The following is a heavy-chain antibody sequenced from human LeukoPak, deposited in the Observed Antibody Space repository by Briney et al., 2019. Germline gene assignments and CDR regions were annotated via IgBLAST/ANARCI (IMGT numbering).Heavy chain of an antibody. Sequence: GASVKVSCKASGYTFTSYDINWVRQAPGQGLEWMGWMNPNSGNTGYAQKFQGRVTMTRNTSISTAYMELSSLRPEDTVVYYCARDGEARFGQACIDRIGYCSSTSGLFYYMDVWGKGTPVTVSS. J-gene: IGHJ6*03. CDR1: GYTFTSYD. V-gene: IGHV1-8*01. D-gene: IGHD2-2*01. CDR3: ARDGEARFGQACIDRIGYCSSTSGLFYYMDV. CDR2: MNPNSGNT.